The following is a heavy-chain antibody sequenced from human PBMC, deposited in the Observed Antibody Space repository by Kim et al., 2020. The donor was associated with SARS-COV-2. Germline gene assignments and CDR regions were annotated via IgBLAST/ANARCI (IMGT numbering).Heavy chain of an antibody. J-gene: IGHJ6*02. V-gene: IGHV1-3*01. CDR1: GYTFTSYA. Sequence: ASVKVSCKASGYTFTSYAMHWVRQAPGQRLEWMGWINAGNGNTKYSQKFQGRVTITRDTSASTAYMELSSLRSEDTAVYYCARDPLGNWNYYYGMDVWGQGTTVTVSS. CDR3: ARDPLGNWNYYYGMDV. D-gene: IGHD1-1*01. CDR2: INAGNGNT.